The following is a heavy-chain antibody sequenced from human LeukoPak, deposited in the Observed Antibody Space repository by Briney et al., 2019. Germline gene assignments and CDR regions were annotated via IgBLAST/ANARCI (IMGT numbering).Heavy chain of an antibody. D-gene: IGHD3-22*01. V-gene: IGHV3-30-3*01. CDR1: GFTFSSYA. Sequence: GGSLRLSCAASGFTFSSYAMHWVRQAPGKGLEWVAVISYDGSNKYYADSVKGRFTISRDNSKNTLYLQMNSLRAEDTAVYYCARGQPEYYYDSSGYLTHYGFDYWGQGTLVTVSS. CDR2: ISYDGSNK. CDR3: ARGQPEYYYDSSGYLTHYGFDY. J-gene: IGHJ4*02.